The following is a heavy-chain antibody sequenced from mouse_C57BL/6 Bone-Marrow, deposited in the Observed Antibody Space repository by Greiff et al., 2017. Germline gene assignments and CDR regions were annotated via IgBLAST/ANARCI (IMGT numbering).Heavy chain of an antibody. J-gene: IGHJ2*01. Sequence: VKLMESGAELVKPGASVKMSCKASGYTFTSYWITWVKQRPGPGLEWIGDIYPGSGSTNYNEKFKSKATLTVDTSSSTAYMQLSSLTSEDSAVYYCARDYDYDVDYFDYWGQGTTLTVSS. CDR3: ARDYDYDVDYFDY. D-gene: IGHD2-4*01. V-gene: IGHV1-55*01. CDR2: IYPGSGST. CDR1: GYTFTSYW.